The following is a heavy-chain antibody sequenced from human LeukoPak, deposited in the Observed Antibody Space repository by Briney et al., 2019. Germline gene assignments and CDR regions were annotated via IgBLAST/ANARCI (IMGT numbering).Heavy chain of an antibody. Sequence: SVKVSCKASGGTFSSYAISWVRQAPGQGLEWMGRIIPIFGTANYAQKFQGRVTITTDESTSTAYMELSSLRSGDTAVYYCAREVSSSGWYPRDAFDIWGQGTMVTVSS. V-gene: IGHV1-69*05. CDR3: AREVSSSGWYPRDAFDI. CDR2: IIPIFGTA. J-gene: IGHJ3*02. D-gene: IGHD6-19*01. CDR1: GGTFSSYA.